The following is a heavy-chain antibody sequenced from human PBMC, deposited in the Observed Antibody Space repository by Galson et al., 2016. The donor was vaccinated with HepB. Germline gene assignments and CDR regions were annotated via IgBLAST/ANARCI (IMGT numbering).Heavy chain of an antibody. D-gene: IGHD6-13*01. CDR2: ISSSSSNI. CDR3: GIGLSTSKWYEGY. V-gene: IGHV3-21*01. J-gene: IGHJ4*02. CDR1: GFTFSHYN. Sequence: SLRLSCAASGFTFSHYNMHWVRQAPGKGLEWVASISSSSSNIYYADSGKGRITISRDNAENSLYRQMNSLSDEDTAASDCGIGLSTSKWYEGYWGEGNLVTFSA.